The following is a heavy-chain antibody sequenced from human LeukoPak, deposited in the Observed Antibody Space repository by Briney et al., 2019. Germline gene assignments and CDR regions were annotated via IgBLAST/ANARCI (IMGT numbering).Heavy chain of an antibody. Sequence: TSETLSLTCTVSGGSISSSSYYWGWIRQPPGKGLEWIGYIYYSGSTYYNPSLKSRVTISVDTSKNQFSLKLSSVTAADTAVYYCASSSGYPYYFDYWGQGTLVTVSS. J-gene: IGHJ4*02. D-gene: IGHD3-22*01. CDR1: GGSISSSSYY. CDR2: IYYSGST. CDR3: ASSSGYPYYFDY. V-gene: IGHV4-31*03.